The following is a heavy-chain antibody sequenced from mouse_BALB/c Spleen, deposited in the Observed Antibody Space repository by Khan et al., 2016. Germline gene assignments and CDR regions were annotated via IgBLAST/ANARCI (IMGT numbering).Heavy chain of an antibody. V-gene: IGHV1-80*01. CDR2: IYPGDGDT. J-gene: IGHJ2*01. Sequence: VQLQESGAELVRPGSSVKISCKASGYAFSIYWMNWVKQRPGQGLEWIGQIYPGDGDTDYNGKFKDKATLTADKSSRTAYMQLSSLTSEGSAVYFCGRSGYGYDYWGQGTTLTVSS. CDR1: GYAFSIYW. D-gene: IGHD2-2*01. CDR3: GRSGYGYDY.